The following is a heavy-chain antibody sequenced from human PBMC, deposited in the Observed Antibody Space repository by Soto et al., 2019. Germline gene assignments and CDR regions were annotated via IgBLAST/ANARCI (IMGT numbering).Heavy chain of an antibody. CDR2: ISYDGSNK. V-gene: IGHV3-30-3*01. Sequence: GGSLRLSCAASGFTFSSYAMHWVRQAPGKGLEWVAVISYDGSNKYYADSVKGRFTISRDNSKNTLYLQMNSLRAEDTAVYYCARADDVWDYYDSSGYYNLRFDYWGQGTLVTVSS. CDR1: GFTFSSYA. D-gene: IGHD3-22*01. J-gene: IGHJ4*02. CDR3: ARADDVWDYYDSSGYYNLRFDY.